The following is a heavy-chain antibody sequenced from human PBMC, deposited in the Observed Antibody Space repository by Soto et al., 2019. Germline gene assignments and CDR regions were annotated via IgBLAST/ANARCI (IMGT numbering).Heavy chain of an antibody. D-gene: IGHD2-21*01. V-gene: IGHV1-69*13. J-gene: IGHJ3*02. CDR2: IIPIFGTA. CDR1: GGTFSSYA. Sequence: SVKVSCKASGGTFSSYAISWVRQAPGQGLEWMGGIIPIFGTANYAQKFQGRVTITADESTSTAYMELSSLRSEDTAVYYCARGLRSILNAFDIWGQGTMVTVSS. CDR3: ARGLRSILNAFDI.